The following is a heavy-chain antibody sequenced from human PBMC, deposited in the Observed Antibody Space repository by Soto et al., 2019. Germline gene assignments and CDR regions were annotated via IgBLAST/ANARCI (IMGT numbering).Heavy chain of an antibody. CDR2: IIPLFGTA. CDR1: GGTFSSYA. J-gene: IGHJ4*02. D-gene: IGHD2-21*02. CDR3: AREVGGGNSGVFAY. Sequence: QVQLVQSGAEVKKPGSSVKVSCKASGGTFSSYAISWVRQAPGQGLEWMGGIIPLFGTATDAQKFHGRVTITADESTSTAYMERSSLRSEDTAVYYGAREVGGGNSGVFAYWGQGTLVTVSS. V-gene: IGHV1-69*01.